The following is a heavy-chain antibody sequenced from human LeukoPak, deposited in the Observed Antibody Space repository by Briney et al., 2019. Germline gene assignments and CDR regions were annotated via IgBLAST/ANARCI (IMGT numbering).Heavy chain of an antibody. CDR1: GYTFTNYW. Sequence: GESLKIFCKGSGYTFTNYWIGWVRQMPGKGLEWMGRIDPSDSYINYSPSFQGHVTISADKSNSTAYLQWSTLKASDTAMYYCARRGMGYSGYDGYWYFDLWGRGTLVTVSS. J-gene: IGHJ2*01. CDR3: ARRGMGYSGYDGYWYFDL. V-gene: IGHV5-10-1*01. D-gene: IGHD5-12*01. CDR2: IDPSDSYI.